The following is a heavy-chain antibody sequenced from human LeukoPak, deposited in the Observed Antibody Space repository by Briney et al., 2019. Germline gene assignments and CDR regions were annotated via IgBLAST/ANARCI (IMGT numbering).Heavy chain of an antibody. V-gene: IGHV3-7*05. CDR3: ASTQTFDY. Sequence: PGGSLRLSRTASGFTFSNYWMSGVREAPGKGLEWVANIKQDGSERYYADSVRARFTISRDNANSSLYLQLNSLRVEDTAVYHCASTQTFDYWGQGTRVTVPS. CDR2: IKQDGSER. J-gene: IGHJ4*02. CDR1: GFTFSNYW.